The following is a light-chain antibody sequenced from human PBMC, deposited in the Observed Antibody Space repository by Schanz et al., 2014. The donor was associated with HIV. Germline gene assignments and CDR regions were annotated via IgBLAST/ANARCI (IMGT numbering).Light chain of an antibody. Sequence: EIVLTQSPGTLSLSPGERATLSCRASQSVSSSYLAWYQQKPGQAPRLLIYGVSIRATGSPDRFSGSGSGTDFTLTISRLEPEDFAVYYCQQRSNWPPTWTFGQGTKVEIK. CDR3: QQRSNWPPTWT. CDR1: QSVSSSY. V-gene: IGKV3D-20*02. CDR2: GVS. J-gene: IGKJ1*01.